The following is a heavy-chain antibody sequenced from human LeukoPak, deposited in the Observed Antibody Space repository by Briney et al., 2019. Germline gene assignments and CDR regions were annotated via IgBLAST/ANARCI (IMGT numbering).Heavy chain of an antibody. D-gene: IGHD6-19*01. V-gene: IGHV4-39*07. CDR2: IYYSGST. CDR1: GGSLSSYY. J-gene: IGHJ4*02. CDR3: ARDPGSGWYYGYFDY. Sequence: SETLSLTCTVSGGSLSSYYWSWIRQPPGKGLEWIGSIYYSGSTYYNPSLKSRVTISVDTSKNQFSLKLSSVTAADTAVYYCARDPGSGWYYGYFDYWGQGTLVTVSS.